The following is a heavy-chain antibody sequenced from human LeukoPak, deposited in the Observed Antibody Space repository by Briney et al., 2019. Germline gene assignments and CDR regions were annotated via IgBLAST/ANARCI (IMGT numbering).Heavy chain of an antibody. CDR2: INPSGDST. Sequence: ASVKVSCKASGYTFTSYYMHWVRQAPGQGLEWMGIINPSGDSTSYAQKFQGRVTMTRDMSTSTVYMELSSLRSEDTAVYYCARVNGGVVFDYWGQGTLVTVSS. CDR1: GYTFTSYY. V-gene: IGHV1-46*01. D-gene: IGHD3-16*01. J-gene: IGHJ4*02. CDR3: ARVNGGVVFDY.